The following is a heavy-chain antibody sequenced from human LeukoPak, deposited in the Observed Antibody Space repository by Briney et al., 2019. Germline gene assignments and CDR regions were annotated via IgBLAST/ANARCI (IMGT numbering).Heavy chain of an antibody. Sequence: GGSLRLPCAASGFTFDDYAMHWVRQAPGKGLEWVSGISWNSGSIGYADSVKGRFTISRDNAKNSLYLQMNSLRAEDTALYYCAKDSGSYSGAFDIWGQGTMVTVSS. CDR1: GFTFDDYA. CDR3: AKDSGSYSGAFDI. CDR2: ISWNSGSI. V-gene: IGHV3-9*01. D-gene: IGHD1-26*01. J-gene: IGHJ3*02.